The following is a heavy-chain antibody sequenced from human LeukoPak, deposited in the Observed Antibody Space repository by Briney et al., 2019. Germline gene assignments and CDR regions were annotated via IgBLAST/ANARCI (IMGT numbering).Heavy chain of an antibody. CDR2: ISSSSTTI. V-gene: IGHV3-48*01. D-gene: IGHD6-6*01. Sequence: GGSLRLSCAASGFTFSTYSMNWVRQAPGKGLEWVSYISSSSTTIYYADSVKGRSTISRDNAKNSLYLQLSSLRAKDTAVYYCAGGESEYSSSGDFAYWGQGTLVTVSS. CDR1: GFTFSTYS. CDR3: AGGESEYSSSGDFAY. J-gene: IGHJ4*02.